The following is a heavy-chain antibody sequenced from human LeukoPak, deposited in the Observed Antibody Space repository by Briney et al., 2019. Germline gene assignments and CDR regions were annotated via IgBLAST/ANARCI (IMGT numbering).Heavy chain of an antibody. CDR1: GGSFSAYY. V-gene: IGHV4-34*01. CDR2: INHSGST. J-gene: IGHJ6*03. D-gene: IGHD4-17*01. Sequence: SETLSLTCAVYGGSFSAYYWSWIRQTPGKVLEWIGEINHSGSTNYNPSLKSRVSMSPNTSKNHFCLEVSSVTAADTAVYYCAAGTVTTVYYYYYTTWTSGAKGPRSPSP. CDR3: AAGTVTTVYYYYYTTWTS.